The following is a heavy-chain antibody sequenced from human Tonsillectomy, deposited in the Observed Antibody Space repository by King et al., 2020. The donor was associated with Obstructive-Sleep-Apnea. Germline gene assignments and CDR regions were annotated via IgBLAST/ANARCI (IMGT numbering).Heavy chain of an antibody. D-gene: IGHD1-7*01. Sequence: VQLVESGGGLVQPGGSLRLSCAASGFTFSRYWMSWVRQAPGKGLEWVANIKEDGRGKHYVDAVKGRFSISRDNAKKSLHLQMRSLRAEDTAVYYCARLGTEEDNFDYWGQGTLVTVSS. CDR1: GFTFSRYW. CDR3: ARLGTEEDNFDY. V-gene: IGHV3-7*03. CDR2: IKEDGRGK. J-gene: IGHJ4*02.